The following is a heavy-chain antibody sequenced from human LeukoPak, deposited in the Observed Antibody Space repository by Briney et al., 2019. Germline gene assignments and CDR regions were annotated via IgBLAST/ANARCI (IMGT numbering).Heavy chain of an antibody. CDR3: ANPDFWSGYYTGYFDY. Sequence: GGSLRLSCAASGFTFSSYAMSWVRQAPGKGLEWVSAISGSGGSTYYADSVKGRFTISRDNSKNTLYLQMNSLRAEDTAVYYCANPDFWSGYYTGYFDYWGQGTLVTVSS. V-gene: IGHV3-23*01. CDR2: ISGSGGST. D-gene: IGHD3-3*01. CDR1: GFTFSSYA. J-gene: IGHJ4*02.